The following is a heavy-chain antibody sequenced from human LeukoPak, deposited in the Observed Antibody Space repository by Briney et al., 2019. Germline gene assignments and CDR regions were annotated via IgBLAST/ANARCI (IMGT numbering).Heavy chain of an antibody. V-gene: IGHV4-39*07. D-gene: IGHD4-11*01. CDR2: INFSGTT. CDR3: ARATNWFDP. Sequence: SETLSLTCTVSGGSISSSRFFWAWIRQPPGKGLEWIGNINFSGTTYYNPSLKSRVTLSVDPSKNQFSLKLSSVTAADTAVYYCARATNWFDPWGQGTLVTVSS. J-gene: IGHJ5*02. CDR1: GGSISSSRFF.